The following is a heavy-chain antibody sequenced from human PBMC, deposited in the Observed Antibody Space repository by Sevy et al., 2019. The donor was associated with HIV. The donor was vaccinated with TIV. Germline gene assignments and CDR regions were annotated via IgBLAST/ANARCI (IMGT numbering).Heavy chain of an antibody. CDR3: AREQGGITGTTLGWFDP. V-gene: IGHV1-2*02. CDR2: INPNSGGT. Sequence: ASVKVSCKASGYTFTGYYVHWVRQAPGQGLEWMGWINPNSGGTNYAQKFQGRVTMTRDTSINTAYMELSRLRSDDTAVYYCAREQGGITGTTLGWFDPWGQGTLVTVSS. CDR1: GYTFTGYY. J-gene: IGHJ5*02. D-gene: IGHD1-20*01.